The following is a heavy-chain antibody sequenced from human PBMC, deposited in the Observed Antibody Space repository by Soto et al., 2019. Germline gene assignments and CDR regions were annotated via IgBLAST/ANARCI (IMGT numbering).Heavy chain of an antibody. Sequence: GGSLRLSCAASGFTFSSYGMHWVRQAPGKGLEWVAVIWYDGSNKYYADSVKGRFTISRDNSKNTLYLQMNSLRAEDTAVYYCVSGGSIGYCTNGVCYPYAYWGQGTLVTVSS. D-gene: IGHD2-8*01. CDR2: IWYDGSNK. CDR1: GFTFSSYG. V-gene: IGHV3-33*01. CDR3: VSGGSIGYCTNGVCYPYAY. J-gene: IGHJ4*02.